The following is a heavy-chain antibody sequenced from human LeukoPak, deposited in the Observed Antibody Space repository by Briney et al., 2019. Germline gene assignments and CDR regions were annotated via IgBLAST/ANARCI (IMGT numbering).Heavy chain of an antibody. CDR2: ISAYNGIT. Sequence: ASVKVSCKASGYTFTSCAISWVRQAPGQGLEWMGWISAYNGITNYAQILQGRVTMTTDTSTSTAYMELRSLRSDDTAMYYCARANYDFWSGHASAEYFQHWGQGTLVTVSS. V-gene: IGHV1-18*01. J-gene: IGHJ1*01. CDR1: GYTFTSCA. D-gene: IGHD3-3*01. CDR3: ARANYDFWSGHASAEYFQH.